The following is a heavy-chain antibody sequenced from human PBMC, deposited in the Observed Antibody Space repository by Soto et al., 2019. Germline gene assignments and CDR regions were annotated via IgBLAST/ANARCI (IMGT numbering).Heavy chain of an antibody. V-gene: IGHV1-69*01. CDR2: IIPIFGTA. J-gene: IGHJ6*02. CDR3: ARGDYGGNSLYYYGMDV. D-gene: IGHD4-17*01. Sequence: QVQLVQSGAEVKKPGSSVKVSCKASGGTFSSYAISWVRQAPGQGLEWMGGIIPIFGTANYAQKFQGRVTITADESTSTGYMELSSLRSEDTAVYYCARGDYGGNSLYYYGMDVWGQGTTVTVFS. CDR1: GGTFSSYA.